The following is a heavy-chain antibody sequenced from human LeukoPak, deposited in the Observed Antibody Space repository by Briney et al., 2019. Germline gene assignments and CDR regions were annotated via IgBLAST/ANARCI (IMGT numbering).Heavy chain of an antibody. J-gene: IGHJ4*02. CDR3: AREGYYYAGSGYYYLDY. CDR2: IYYSGST. V-gene: IGHV4-59*01. CDR1: GGSISSYY. Sequence: SETLSLTCTVSGGSISSYYWSWIRQPPGKGLEWIGYIYYSGSTNYNPSLKSRVTISVDTSKNQFSLKLNSVTAADTAVYYCAREGYYYAGSGYYYLDYWGQGTLVTASS. D-gene: IGHD3-22*01.